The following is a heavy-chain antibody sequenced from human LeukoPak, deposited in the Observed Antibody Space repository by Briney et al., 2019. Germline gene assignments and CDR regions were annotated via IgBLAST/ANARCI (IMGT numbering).Heavy chain of an antibody. Sequence: PGGSLRLSCAPSGFTFRNYAMHWVRQAPGKGLEWVAVISYAGSNEHYADSVKGRFTISRDNSKNTLFLQMNSLRAEDTAVYYCARAPRQLAFYYYYYYMDVWGKGTTVTVSS. J-gene: IGHJ6*03. D-gene: IGHD6-6*01. CDR1: GFTFRNYA. CDR3: ARAPRQLAFYYYYYYMDV. V-gene: IGHV3-30*04. CDR2: ISYAGSNE.